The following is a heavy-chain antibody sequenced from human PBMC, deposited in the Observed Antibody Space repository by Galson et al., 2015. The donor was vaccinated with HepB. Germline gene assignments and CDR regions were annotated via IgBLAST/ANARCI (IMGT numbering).Heavy chain of an antibody. CDR3: ARGIRPYSSGLGSFYYGMDV. CDR1: GFIFSNYG. D-gene: IGHD6-19*01. Sequence: SLRLSCAVSGFIFSNYGMNWVRQAPGKGPEWVAYISRSSGTIYYADSVKGRFTISRDNAKSSLFLHVTSLRAEDTAVYYCARGIRPYSSGLGSFYYGMDVWGQGTTVTVSS. V-gene: IGHV3-48*01. J-gene: IGHJ6*02. CDR2: ISRSSGTI.